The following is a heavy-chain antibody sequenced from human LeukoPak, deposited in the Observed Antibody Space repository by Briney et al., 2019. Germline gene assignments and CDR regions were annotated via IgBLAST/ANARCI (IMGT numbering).Heavy chain of an antibody. J-gene: IGHJ3*02. V-gene: IGHV4-59*01. CDR2: IYYSGST. D-gene: IGHD3-3*01. CDR1: GGSISSYY. Sequence: SETLSLTCTVSGGSISSYYWSWIRQPPGKGLEWIGYIYYSGSTNYNPSLKSRVTISVDTPKNQFSLKLSSVTAADTAVYYCARVKAVRFLEWLPSAFDIWGQGTMVTVSS. CDR3: ARVKAVRFLEWLPSAFDI.